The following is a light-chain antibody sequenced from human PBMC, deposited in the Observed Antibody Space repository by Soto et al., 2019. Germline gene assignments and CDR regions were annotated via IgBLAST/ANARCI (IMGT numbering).Light chain of an antibody. CDR2: GAS. J-gene: IGKJ2*01. CDR1: QSVSSN. CDR3: QQYNNWPPYT. V-gene: IGKV3-15*01. Sequence: EIVMTQSPATLSVSPGERATLSCRASQSVSSNLAWYQQKPGQAPRLLIYGASTRATGIAARFSGSGSGTEFTITISSLQSEDFAVYYCQQYNNWPPYTVGQGTKLEIK.